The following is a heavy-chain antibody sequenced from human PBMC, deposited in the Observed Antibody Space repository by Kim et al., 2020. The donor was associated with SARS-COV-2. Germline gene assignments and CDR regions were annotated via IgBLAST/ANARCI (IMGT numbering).Heavy chain of an antibody. Sequence: YYSGSTNSNPSLKSRVTISVDTSKNQFSLKLSSVTAADTAVYYCARGFDSWGQGTLVTVSS. J-gene: IGHJ4*02. CDR3: ARGFDS. V-gene: IGHV4-59*09. CDR2: YYSGST.